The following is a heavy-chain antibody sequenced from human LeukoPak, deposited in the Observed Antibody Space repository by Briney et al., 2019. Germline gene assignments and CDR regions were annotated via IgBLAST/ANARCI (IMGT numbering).Heavy chain of an antibody. CDR2: IYDSGST. CDR1: GASINSYY. Sequence: SETLSLTCTVSGASINSYYWSWIHQAPGKGLEWIGCIYDSGSTDYNPSLKSRVTISVDTSKNQFSLKLTSVTAADTAMYYCARTSSSWLWGQGTLVTVSS. CDR3: ARTSSSWL. J-gene: IGHJ4*02. D-gene: IGHD6-13*01. V-gene: IGHV4-59*01.